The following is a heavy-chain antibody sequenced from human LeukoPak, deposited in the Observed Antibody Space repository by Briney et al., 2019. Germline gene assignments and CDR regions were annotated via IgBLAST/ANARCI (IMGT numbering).Heavy chain of an antibody. CDR1: GFTFSSYS. CDR3: ARDLSSGYYYELAEYFQH. Sequence: PGGSLRLSCAASGFTFSSYSMNWVRQAPGKGLEWVSSISSSSSYIYYADSVKGRFTISRDNAKNSLYLQMNSLRAEDTAVYYCARDLSSGYYYELAEYFQHWGQGTLVTVSS. V-gene: IGHV3-21*01. D-gene: IGHD3-22*01. CDR2: ISSSSSYI. J-gene: IGHJ1*01.